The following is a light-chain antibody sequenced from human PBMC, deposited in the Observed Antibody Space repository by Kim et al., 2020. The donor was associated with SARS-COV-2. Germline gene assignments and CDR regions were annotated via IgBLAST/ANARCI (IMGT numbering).Light chain of an antibody. CDR1: QDIRND. Sequence: ASVGDSVTITARASQDIRNDLGWYQQNPGRAPKRLIYGASSLQSGVPSRFSGSGSGTEFTLTISSVQPEDFATYFCLQHSTYPITFGQGTRLEIK. V-gene: IGKV1-17*01. CDR3: LQHSTYPIT. J-gene: IGKJ5*01. CDR2: GAS.